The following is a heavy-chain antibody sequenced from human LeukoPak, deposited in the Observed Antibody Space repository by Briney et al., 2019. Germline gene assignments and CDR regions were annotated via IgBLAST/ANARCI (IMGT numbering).Heavy chain of an antibody. CDR1: GYTFTDYA. CDR2: INTDTGNP. CDR3: ARRALSYYYYYYMDV. D-gene: IGHD2/OR15-2a*01. J-gene: IGHJ6*03. Sequence: ASVKVSCKASGYTFTDYAINWARQAPGQGLEWMGWINTDTGNPTYAQGFTGRFVFSLDTSVSTAYLQISSLKAEDTAVYYCARRALSYYYYYYMDVWGKGTTVTVSS. V-gene: IGHV7-4-1*02.